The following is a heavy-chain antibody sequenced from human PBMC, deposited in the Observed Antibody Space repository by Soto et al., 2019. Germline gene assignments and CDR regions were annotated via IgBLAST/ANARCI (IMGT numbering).Heavy chain of an antibody. V-gene: IGHV1-69*06. D-gene: IGHD1-26*01. CDR1: GGTFNSYA. CDR2: MIPIFGPP. CDR3: AIGKKRGATTRYYYGMDV. J-gene: IGHJ6*02. Sequence: QVQLVQSGSEVKKPGYSVRVACKASGGTFNSYALSWVRQAPGQGLEWMGGMIPIFGPPKYAQKFQGRVKIAADKSTSKVYMELSSLRSEDTAIDYCAIGKKRGATTRYYYGMDVWGEGISVTVSS.